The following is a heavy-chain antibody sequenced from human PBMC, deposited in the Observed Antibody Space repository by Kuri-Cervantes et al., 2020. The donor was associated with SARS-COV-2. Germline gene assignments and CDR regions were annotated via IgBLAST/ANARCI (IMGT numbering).Heavy chain of an antibody. Sequence: LSCAVYGGSFSGYYWSWIRRPPGKGLEWIGEINHSGSTNYNPSLKSRVTISVDTSKNQFSLKLSSVTAADTAVYYCARYCSSTSCYRPPRYYYYMDVWGKGTTVTVSS. CDR3: ARYCSSTSCYRPPRYYYYMDV. CDR2: INHSGST. D-gene: IGHD2-2*02. V-gene: IGHV4-34*01. CDR1: GGSFSGYY. J-gene: IGHJ6*03.